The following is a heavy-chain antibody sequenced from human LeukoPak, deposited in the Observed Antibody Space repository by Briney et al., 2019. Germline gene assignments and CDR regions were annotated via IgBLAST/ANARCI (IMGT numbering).Heavy chain of an antibody. Sequence: GASVKVSCKASGYTFTSYAMHWVRQAPGQRLEWMGWINAGNGNTKYSQEFQGRVTITRDTSARTAYMELSSLRSEDMAVYYCARARPPYSSDSSVHDAFDIWGQGTMVTVSS. CDR2: INAGNGNT. CDR3: ARARPPYSSDSSVHDAFDI. D-gene: IGHD6-19*01. J-gene: IGHJ3*02. V-gene: IGHV1-3*03. CDR1: GYTFTSYA.